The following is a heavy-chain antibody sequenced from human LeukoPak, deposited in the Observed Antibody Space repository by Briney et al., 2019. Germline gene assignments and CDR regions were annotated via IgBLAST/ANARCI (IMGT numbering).Heavy chain of an antibody. CDR3: ARGLSGWYVYFDY. CDR2: IYYSGST. V-gene: IGHV4-59*08. J-gene: IGHJ4*02. CDR1: GGSISSYY. D-gene: IGHD6-19*01. Sequence: PSETLSLTCTVSGGSISSYYWSWIRQPPGKGLEWIGYIYYSGSTNYNPSLKSRVTISVDTSKNQFSLKLSSVTAADTAVYYCARGLSGWYVYFDYWGQGTLVTVSS.